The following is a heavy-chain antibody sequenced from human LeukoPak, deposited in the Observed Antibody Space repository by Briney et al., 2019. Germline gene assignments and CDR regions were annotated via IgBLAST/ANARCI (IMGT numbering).Heavy chain of an antibody. J-gene: IGHJ4*02. Sequence: GASVKVSCKASGYTFTSYYMHWVRQAPGQGLEWMGWINPNSGGTNYAQKFQGRVTMTRDTSISTAHMELSRLRSDDTAVYYCARVAVVVAADLFDYWGQGTLVTVSS. CDR2: INPNSGGT. D-gene: IGHD2-15*01. CDR3: ARVAVVVAADLFDY. V-gene: IGHV1-2*02. CDR1: GYTFTSYY.